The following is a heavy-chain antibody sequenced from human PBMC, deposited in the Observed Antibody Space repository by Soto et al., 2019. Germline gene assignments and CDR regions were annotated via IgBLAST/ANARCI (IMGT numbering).Heavy chain of an antibody. V-gene: IGHV1-69*08. CDR3: ARDRITTRGEAFAL. CDR1: GGTFSTYI. D-gene: IGHD3-16*01. J-gene: IGHJ3*01. Sequence: QVQLVQSGAEVKKPGSSVKVSCKAPGGTFSTYIISWVRQAPGQGLEWMGRIIPIPDITNYAQKFQGRVTITADKSTSTAYMELSSLRSEDTAVYYCARDRITTRGEAFALWGQGTMVTVSS. CDR2: IIPIPDIT.